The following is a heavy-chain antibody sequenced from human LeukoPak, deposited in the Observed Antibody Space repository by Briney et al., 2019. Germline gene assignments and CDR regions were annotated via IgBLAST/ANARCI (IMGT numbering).Heavy chain of an antibody. D-gene: IGHD3-22*01. CDR1: GGSISSYY. Sequence: ETLPLTCPVSGGSISSYYWSWIRQPAGKGLEWIGRIYTSGSTNYNPSLKSRVTMSVDTSKNQFSLKLSSVTAADTAVYYCARDRWDSSGYYYSWFDPWGQGTLVTVSS. CDR2: IYTSGST. V-gene: IGHV4-4*07. CDR3: ARDRWDSSGYYYSWFDP. J-gene: IGHJ5*02.